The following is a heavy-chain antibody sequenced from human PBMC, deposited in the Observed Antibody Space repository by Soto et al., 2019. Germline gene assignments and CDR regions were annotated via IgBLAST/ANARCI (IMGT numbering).Heavy chain of an antibody. CDR1: GFIFSSYG. Sequence: QVQLVESGGGVVQPGRSLTLSCAASGFIFSSYGMHWVRQAPGKGLQWVAVIWYDGSNTYYADSVKGRFTISRDNSKNTLYLQMNSLRAEDTAVYYCARGLRAAAGRDYCQYWGQGTLVTVSS. D-gene: IGHD6-13*01. CDR2: IWYDGSNT. CDR3: ARGLRAAAGRDYCQY. V-gene: IGHV3-33*01. J-gene: IGHJ1*01.